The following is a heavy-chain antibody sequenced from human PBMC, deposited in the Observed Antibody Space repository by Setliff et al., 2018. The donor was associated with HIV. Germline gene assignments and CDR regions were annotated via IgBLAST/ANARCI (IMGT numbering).Heavy chain of an antibody. CDR2: IYYSGST. Sequence: SETLSLTCTVSGGSISSGDYYWSWIRQPPGKGLEWIGYIYYSGSTYYNPSLKSRVTISVDTSKNQFSLKLSSVTAADTAVYYCARGASSWFGELNYFDYWGQGALVTVSS. CDR1: GGSISSGDYY. J-gene: IGHJ4*02. V-gene: IGHV4-30-4*08. CDR3: ARGASSWFGELNYFDY. D-gene: IGHD3-10*01.